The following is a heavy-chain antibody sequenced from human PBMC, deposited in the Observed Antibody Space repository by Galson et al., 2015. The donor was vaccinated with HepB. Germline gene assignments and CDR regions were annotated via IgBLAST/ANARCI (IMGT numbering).Heavy chain of an antibody. D-gene: IGHD4/OR15-4a*01. CDR2: ISGSGGST. Sequence: SLRLSCAASGFTFSSYAMSWVRQAPGKGLEWVLAISGSGGSTYYADSVKGRFTISRDNSKNTLYLQMNSLRAEDTAVYYCAKDRLRTSAEYFQHWGQGTLVTVSS. J-gene: IGHJ1*01. CDR1: GFTFSSYA. V-gene: IGHV3-23*01. CDR3: AKDRLRTSAEYFQH.